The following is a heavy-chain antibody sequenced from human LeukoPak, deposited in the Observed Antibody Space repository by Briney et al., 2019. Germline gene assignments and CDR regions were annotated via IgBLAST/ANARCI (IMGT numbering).Heavy chain of an antibody. D-gene: IGHD4-23*01. J-gene: IGHJ4*02. CDR1: GYTFTTYA. V-gene: IGHV1-3*01. CDR2: INAGNGNT. CDR3: ARAPRYGGTLGGPDY. Sequence: GASVKVSCKASGYTFTTYAMHWVRQAPGQRLEWMGWINAGNGNTKYSQKFQGRVTITRDTSASTAYMELSSLRSEDTAVYYCARAPRYGGTLGGPDYWGQGTLVTVSS.